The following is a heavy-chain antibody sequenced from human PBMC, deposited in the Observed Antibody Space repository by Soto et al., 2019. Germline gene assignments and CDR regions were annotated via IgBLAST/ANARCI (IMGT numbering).Heavy chain of an antibody. J-gene: IGHJ4*02. CDR2: FNPSGGST. D-gene: IGHD1-26*01. CDR1: GYTFTSYY. CDR3: ARDGPSGSYNLDY. Sequence: QVQLVQSGPEVKKPGASVKVSCKASGYTFTSYYMHRVRQAPGQGPEWMGIFNPSGGSTTYAQKFQGRVTMTGDTSTSTVYMELSSLRSEDTAVYYCARDGPSGSYNLDYWGQGTLVTVSS. V-gene: IGHV1-46*01.